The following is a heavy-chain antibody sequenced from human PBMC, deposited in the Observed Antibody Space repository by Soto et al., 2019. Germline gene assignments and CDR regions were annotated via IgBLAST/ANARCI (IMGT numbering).Heavy chain of an antibody. J-gene: IGHJ6*02. D-gene: IGHD3-10*01. CDR3: ARARSGHYYYYGMDV. V-gene: IGHV3-21*01. CDR1: GCTFSSYS. Sequence: GGSLRFSCAASGCTFSSYSMNWVRQAPGKGLEWVSSISSSSSYIYYADSVKGRFTISRDNAKNSLYLQMNSLRAEDTAVYYCARARSGHYYYYGMDVWGQGTTVTVSS. CDR2: ISSSSSYI.